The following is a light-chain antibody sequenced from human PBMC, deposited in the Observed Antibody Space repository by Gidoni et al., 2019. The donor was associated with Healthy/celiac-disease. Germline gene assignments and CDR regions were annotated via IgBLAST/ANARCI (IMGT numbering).Light chain of an antibody. V-gene: IGKV1-33*01. CDR3: QQYDNRGVT. CDR2: DAS. Sequence: DIQMTQSPSSLSASVGDRVTITCQASQDISNYLNWYQQKPGKAPKLLIYDASNLETGVPSRFSGSGSGTDFTFTISSLQPEDIATYYCQQYDNRGVTFGPGTKVDIK. J-gene: IGKJ3*01. CDR1: QDISNY.